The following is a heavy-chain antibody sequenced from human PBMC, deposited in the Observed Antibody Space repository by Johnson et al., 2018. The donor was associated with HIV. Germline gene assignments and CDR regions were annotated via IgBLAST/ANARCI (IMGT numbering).Heavy chain of an antibody. Sequence: VQVLESGGGVVQPGRSLRLSCAASGFTFNNYAMHWVRQAPGKGLEWVAVISYDGSNKYFAYSVKGRFTISRDNSKNTLYLQMNSLRAEDTAVFYCAKASPDSGSLIDIWGQGTMVTVSS. D-gene: IGHD6-6*01. CDR2: ISYDGSNK. J-gene: IGHJ3*02. CDR1: GFTFNNYA. V-gene: IGHV3-30-3*01. CDR3: AKASPDSGSLIDI.